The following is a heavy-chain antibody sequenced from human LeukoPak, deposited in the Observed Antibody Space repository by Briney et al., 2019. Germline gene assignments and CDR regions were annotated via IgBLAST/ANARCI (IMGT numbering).Heavy chain of an antibody. CDR3: ARRNWNDQYYYYGMDV. CDR2: ISDSGGST. J-gene: IGHJ6*02. Sequence: GGSLRLSCAASGFTFSTYVMNWVRQAPGKGLEWVSVISDSGGSTYSADSVRGRFTISRDSSKNTLYLQMNSLRAEDTAVYYCARRNWNDQYYYYGMDVWGPGTTVTVSS. V-gene: IGHV3-23*01. D-gene: IGHD1-1*01. CDR1: GFTFSTYV.